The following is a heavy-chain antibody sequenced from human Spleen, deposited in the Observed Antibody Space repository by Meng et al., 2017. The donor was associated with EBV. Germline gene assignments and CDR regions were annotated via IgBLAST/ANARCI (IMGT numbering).Heavy chain of an antibody. Sequence: QVRLQQWAAGLVKPSETLSPTCTVSGGSISSSHYWGWIRQPPGKGLEWIGTIYYTGSTYYNSSLKSRVTISVDTSKSQFSLKLSSVAAADTAVYYCARQAWGGWEADFWGQGTLVTVSS. CDR1: GGSISSSHY. CDR3: ARQAWGGWEADF. D-gene: IGHD6-19*01. V-gene: IGHV4-39*01. J-gene: IGHJ4*02. CDR2: IYYTGST.